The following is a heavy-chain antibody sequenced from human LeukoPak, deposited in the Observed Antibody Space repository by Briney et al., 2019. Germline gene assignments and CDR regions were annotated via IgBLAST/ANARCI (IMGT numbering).Heavy chain of an antibody. D-gene: IGHD5-12*01. CDR1: GHTLTELS. Sequence: ASVKVSCKVSGHTLTELSMHWVRQAPGKGLEWMGGFDPEDGETIYAQKFQGRVTMTEDTSTDTAYMELSSLRSEDTAVYYYATAARLVFYYYGMDVWGQGTTVTVSS. CDR3: ATAARLVFYYYGMDV. V-gene: IGHV1-24*01. J-gene: IGHJ6*02. CDR2: FDPEDGET.